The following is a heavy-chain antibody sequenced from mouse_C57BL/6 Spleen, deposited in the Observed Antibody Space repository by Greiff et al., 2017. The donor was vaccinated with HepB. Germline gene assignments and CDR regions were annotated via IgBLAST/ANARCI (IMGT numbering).Heavy chain of an antibody. CDR1: GYTFTSYW. V-gene: IGHV1-61*01. CDR3: ARPLDSSVALAY. D-gene: IGHD3-2*02. CDR2: IYPSDSET. Sequence: QVQLQQPGAELVRPGSSVKLSCKASGYTFTSYWMDWVKQRPGQGLDWIGNIYPSDSETHYNQKFKDKATLTVDKSSSTAYMQLSSLTTEDSAVYYCARPLDSSVALAYGGQGTLVTVSA. J-gene: IGHJ3*01.